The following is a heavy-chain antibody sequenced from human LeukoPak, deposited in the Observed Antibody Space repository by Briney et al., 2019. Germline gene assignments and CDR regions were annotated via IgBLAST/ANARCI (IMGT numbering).Heavy chain of an antibody. CDR1: GYTFTVYY. CDR2: INPNSGGT. V-gene: IGHV1-2*02. J-gene: IGHJ4*02. D-gene: IGHD3-22*01. CDR3: ARSPLNYYDSSGYYRIDY. Sequence: ASVTVSCKASGYTFTVYYMHWVRQAPGQGLEWMGWINPNSGGTNYAQKFQGRVTMTRDTSISTAYMELSRLRSDDTAVYYCARSPLNYYDSSGYYRIDYWGQGTLVTVSS.